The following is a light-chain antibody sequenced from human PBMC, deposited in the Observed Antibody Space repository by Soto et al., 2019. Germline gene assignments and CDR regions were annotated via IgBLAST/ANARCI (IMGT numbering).Light chain of an antibody. CDR3: AAWDDSLSGVV. Sequence: QSVLSQPPSASATPGQRVTFSCSGSSSNIGVHFVYWYQQLPGTAPKLLIYSDNLRPSGVPERFSGSKSGTSASLAISCLRSEDEADYYCAAWDDSLSGVVFGGGTKLTVL. CDR2: SDN. J-gene: IGLJ2*01. CDR1: SSNIGVHF. V-gene: IGLV1-47*02.